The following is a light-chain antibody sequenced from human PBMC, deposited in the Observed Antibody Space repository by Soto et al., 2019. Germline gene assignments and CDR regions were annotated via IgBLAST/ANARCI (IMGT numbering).Light chain of an antibody. J-gene: IGLJ2*01. Sequence: QSALTQPASVSGSPGQSITISCTGTSNDIGGYNLVSWYQQHPGKAPKLIIYEASERPSGVSDRFSGSRSGNTASLTISTLQAEDGADYSCCSFAGGATFVFGGGTQLTVL. CDR2: EAS. CDR3: CSFAGGATFV. V-gene: IGLV2-23*02. CDR1: SNDIGGYNL.